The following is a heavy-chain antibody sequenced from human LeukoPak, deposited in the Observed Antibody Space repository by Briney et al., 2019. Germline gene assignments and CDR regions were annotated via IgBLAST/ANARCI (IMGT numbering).Heavy chain of an antibody. J-gene: IGHJ4*02. D-gene: IGHD7-27*01. CDR2: FDPEHGET. CDR1: GYTLTELS. Sequence: ASVKVSCRVSGYTLTELSMHWVRQAPGKGLEWMGGFDPEHGETLYAQKFQGRVTMTEDTSTDTGYMELSSLRSEDTAVYYCATSVNWGSFAYWGQGTLVTVSS. V-gene: IGHV1-24*01. CDR3: ATSVNWGSFAY.